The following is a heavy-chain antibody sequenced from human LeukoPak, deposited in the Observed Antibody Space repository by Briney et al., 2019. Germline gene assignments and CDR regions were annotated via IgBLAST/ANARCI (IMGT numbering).Heavy chain of an antibody. CDR3: ARPLQYCSGGRCYGWDY. J-gene: IGHJ4*02. Sequence: PGGSLRLSCAASGFTLSSYSMNWVRQAPGKGLEWVSYISSSSSTIYYADSVEGRFTISRDNAKNSLYLQMNSLRDEDTAVYYCARPLQYCSGGRCYGWDYWGQGTLVTVSS. V-gene: IGHV3-48*02. D-gene: IGHD2-15*01. CDR2: ISSSSSTI. CDR1: GFTLSSYS.